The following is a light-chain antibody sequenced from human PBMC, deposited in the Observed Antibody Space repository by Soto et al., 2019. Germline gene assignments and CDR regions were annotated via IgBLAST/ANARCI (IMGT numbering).Light chain of an antibody. CDR2: AAS. CDR1: QGVSRSY. CDR3: QQYAASPRYT. Sequence: EIVLTQSPGTLSLSPGERATLFCRASQGVSRSYFAWYQQKPGQAPRLLIYAASSRATGVPDRFSGSGSGTDFTLTISRLEPEDFALYYCQQYAASPRYTFGQGTKLEIK. J-gene: IGKJ2*01. V-gene: IGKV3-20*01.